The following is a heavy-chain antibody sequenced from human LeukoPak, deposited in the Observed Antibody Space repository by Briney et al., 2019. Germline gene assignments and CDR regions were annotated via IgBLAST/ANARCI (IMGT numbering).Heavy chain of an antibody. V-gene: IGHV4-39*01. D-gene: IGHD4-17*01. Sequence: SETLSLTCTVSGGTISSCYYWSWIRQPPGKGLEWIGSFYFSGSTYFTSLKRRVTTSIDTSKNQFSLNLDSVTVTDTAVYYCAAVTSQSDWFDPWGQGILVTVSS. CDR2: FYFSGST. CDR3: AAVTSQSDWFDP. CDR1: GGTISSCYY. J-gene: IGHJ5*02.